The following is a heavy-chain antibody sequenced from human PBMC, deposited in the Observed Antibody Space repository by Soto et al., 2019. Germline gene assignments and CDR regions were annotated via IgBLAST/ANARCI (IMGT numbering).Heavy chain of an antibody. D-gene: IGHD3-3*01. Sequence: GPGPKLVNPKQTLTQTCTFSGFSLNKNGMCVSWIRQPPGKALEWLALIDWDDDKYYSTSLKTRLTISKDTSKNQVVLTMTNMDPVDTATYYCARDYDFWSGYSLEPRDYYGMDVWGQGTTVTVSS. J-gene: IGHJ6*02. CDR1: GFSLNKNGMC. CDR3: ARDYDFWSGYSLEPRDYYGMDV. V-gene: IGHV2-70*01. CDR2: IDWDDDK.